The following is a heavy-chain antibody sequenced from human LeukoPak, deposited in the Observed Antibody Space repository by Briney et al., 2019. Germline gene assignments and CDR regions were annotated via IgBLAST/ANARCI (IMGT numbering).Heavy chain of an antibody. D-gene: IGHD3-22*01. V-gene: IGHV4-39*01. J-gene: IGHJ3*01. CDR3: AKAGVRYFDSSGLYAFDF. CDR2: ICYSGST. CDR1: VDSISSTSYY. Sequence: SETLSLTCAVSVDSISSTSYYWAWVRQPPGKGLEWIETICYSGSTYHNRSLRSRVTMSVGTSRNQFSLKLSYVDAADTAVYYCAKAGVRYFDSSGLYAFDFWGQGTTVTVSS.